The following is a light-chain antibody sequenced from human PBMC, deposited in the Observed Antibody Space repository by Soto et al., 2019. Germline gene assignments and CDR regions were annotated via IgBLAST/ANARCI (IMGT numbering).Light chain of an antibody. CDR2: GAS. J-gene: IGKJ5*01. Sequence: EIVLTQSPGTLSLSPGERATLSCRASQSVSSSYLAWYQQKPGQAPRLLIYGASSRATGIPDRFSGSGSGTDFTLTISRLEPEDFAVYYCQQYGSSRVTVGQGTRLEIK. CDR1: QSVSSSY. CDR3: QQYGSSRVT. V-gene: IGKV3-20*01.